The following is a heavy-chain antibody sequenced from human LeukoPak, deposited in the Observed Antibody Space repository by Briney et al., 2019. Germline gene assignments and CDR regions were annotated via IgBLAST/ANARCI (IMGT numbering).Heavy chain of an antibody. D-gene: IGHD5-18*01. CDR2: ISSSGSTI. V-gene: IGHV3-48*03. CDR3: ARDTGMVSSDYGLDV. Sequence: GGSLRLSCAASGFTFSSYEMNWVRQAPGKGLEWVSYISSSGSTIYYADSVKGRFTISRDNAKNSLYLQMNSLRAEDTAVYFCARDTGMVSSDYGLDVWGKGTTVIVSS. J-gene: IGHJ6*04. CDR1: GFTFSSYE.